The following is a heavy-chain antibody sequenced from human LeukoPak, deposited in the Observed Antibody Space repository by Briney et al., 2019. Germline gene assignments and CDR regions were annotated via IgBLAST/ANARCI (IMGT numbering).Heavy chain of an antibody. Sequence: GGSLRLSCTASGFTFGDYTMSWVRQAPGKGLEWVGFIRSKAYGGTTEYAASVTGRFTISRDDSKSIAYLQMNSLKTEDTAVDYCTANMTTVTPFDYWGEGALVTVSS. CDR3: TANMTTVTPFDY. D-gene: IGHD4-17*01. CDR2: IRSKAYGGTT. V-gene: IGHV3-49*04. CDR1: GFTFGDYT. J-gene: IGHJ4*02.